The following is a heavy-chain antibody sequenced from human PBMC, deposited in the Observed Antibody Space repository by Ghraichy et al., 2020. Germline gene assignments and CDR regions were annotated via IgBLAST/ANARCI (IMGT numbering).Heavy chain of an antibody. V-gene: IGHV4-39*01. D-gene: IGHD2-15*01. CDR2: IYYSGTT. CDR1: RGSLSRSSYY. CDR3: TSRVGWPAEYFHL. Sequence: SQTLSLTRTVPRGSLSRSSYYWGWVRQPPRKGLEWIGSIYYSGTTYYNPSLKSRATISIDTSKNQLSLNLNSVTAADTAVYYFTSRVGWPAEYFHLWGQGPLVTVTS. J-gene: IGHJ1*01.